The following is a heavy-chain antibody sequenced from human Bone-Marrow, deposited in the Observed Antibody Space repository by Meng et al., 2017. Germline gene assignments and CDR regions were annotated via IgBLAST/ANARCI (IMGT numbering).Heavy chain of an antibody. CDR3: ARDEDISAAGKLFGDY. CDR2: INPKSGDT. Sequence: QVQLVQSEAEVQETGASAALSCKPSGYNCPDYYIRWVRRAPGQGLEWMGRINPKSGDTHYAQKFQARVTMTGDTSISTAYMELSGLRSDVTAMYYCARDEDISAAGKLFGDYWGQGTLVTVSS. CDR1: GYNCPDYY. J-gene: IGHJ4*02. D-gene: IGHD6-25*01. V-gene: IGHV1-2*06.